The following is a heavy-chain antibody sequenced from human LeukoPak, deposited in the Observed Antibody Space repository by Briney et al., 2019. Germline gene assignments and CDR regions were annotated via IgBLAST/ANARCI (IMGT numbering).Heavy chain of an antibody. J-gene: IGHJ6*02. CDR3: ARGPISNYYYYYGMDV. Sequence: PWASVKVSCKASGYTFTSYYMHWVRQAPGQGLEWMGIINPSGGSTSYAQKFQGRVTMTRDTSTSTVYMELSSLRSEDTAVYYCARGPISNYYYYYGMDVWGQGTTVTVSS. CDR1: GYTFTSYY. V-gene: IGHV1-46*01. CDR2: INPSGGST. D-gene: IGHD3-3*02.